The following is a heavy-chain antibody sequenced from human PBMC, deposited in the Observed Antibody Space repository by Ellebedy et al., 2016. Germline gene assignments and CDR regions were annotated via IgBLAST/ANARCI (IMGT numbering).Heavy chain of an antibody. D-gene: IGHD2/OR15-2a*01. CDR3: ARRDSTIGWALHP. J-gene: IGHJ5*02. V-gene: IGHV4-39*01. Sequence: SETLSLTXSVSGASVTTTGYYWGWIRQPPGKGLEWIGIIYYSGGTYYNPSLKSRVTISVDTSKNQIPLKLSSVTAADTAVYYCARRDSTIGWALHPWGQGTLVTVSS. CDR2: IYYSGGT. CDR1: GASVTTTGYY.